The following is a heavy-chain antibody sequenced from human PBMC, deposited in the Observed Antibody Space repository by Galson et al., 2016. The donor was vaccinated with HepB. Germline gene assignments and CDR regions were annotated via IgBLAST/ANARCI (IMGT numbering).Heavy chain of an antibody. D-gene: IGHD5-12*01. V-gene: IGHV2-5*02. Sequence: PALVKPTQTLTLTCTLSGFGLNTHGVGVAWIRQPPGKALEWLALVYWGGEERYNPSLKSRLTISRDTSKNQVVVTMTDMQPVDAGTYFCARRQVVSHTGFFDSWGQGALVTVSS. CDR2: VYWGGEE. J-gene: IGHJ4*02. CDR1: GFGLNTHGVG. CDR3: ARRQVVSHTGFFDS.